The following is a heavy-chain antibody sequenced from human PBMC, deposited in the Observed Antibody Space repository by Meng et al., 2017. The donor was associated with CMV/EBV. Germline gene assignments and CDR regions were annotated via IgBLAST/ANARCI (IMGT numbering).Heavy chain of an antibody. D-gene: IGHD6-6*01. CDR2: ISYDGSNK. CDR1: GFTFSSYA. J-gene: IGHJ6*02. CDR3: AKSRSLYSSSSIPRYYYYGMDV. V-gene: IGHV3-30-3*02. Sequence: GESLKISCAASGFTFSSYAMHWVRQAPGKGLEWVAVISYDGSNKYYADSVKGRFTISRDNSKNTLYLQMNSLRAEDTAVYYCAKSRSLYSSSSIPRYYYYGMDVWGQGTTVTVSS.